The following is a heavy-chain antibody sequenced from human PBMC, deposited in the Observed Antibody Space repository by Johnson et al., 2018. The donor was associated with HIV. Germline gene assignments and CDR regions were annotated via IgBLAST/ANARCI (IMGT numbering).Heavy chain of an antibody. Sequence: QVQLVEYGGGVVQPGRSVRLSCAASGLNFSDYGMHWVRQAPGKGLEWVAVISFDGSNEYYADSVKGRFTISRDNSKNTLYLQMNSLRVEDTAVYYCARGRITMIVVDLRGGGLDIWGQGTMVTVSS. D-gene: IGHD3-22*01. CDR1: GLNFSDYG. V-gene: IGHV3-30*04. J-gene: IGHJ3*02. CDR2: ISFDGSNE. CDR3: ARGRITMIVVDLRGGGLDI.